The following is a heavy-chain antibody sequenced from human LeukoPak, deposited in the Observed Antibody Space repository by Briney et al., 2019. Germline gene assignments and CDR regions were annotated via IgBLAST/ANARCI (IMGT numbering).Heavy chain of an antibody. V-gene: IGHV5-51*01. CDR2: IYPGDSGP. CDR3: GMSGDRVPLQDDVFDV. J-gene: IGHJ3*01. Sequence: GESLKISCKVSGYSFTSYCIGWVRQMPGKGLEWMGIIYPGDSGPTYSPSFQGQVTIPVDKSINTAYLQWSSLQASDTAMYYCGMSGDRVPLQDDVFDVWGQGTMVTVST. D-gene: IGHD1-26*01. CDR1: GYSFTSYC.